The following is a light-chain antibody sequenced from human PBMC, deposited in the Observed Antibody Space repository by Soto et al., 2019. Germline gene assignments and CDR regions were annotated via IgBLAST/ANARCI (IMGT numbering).Light chain of an antibody. Sequence: EIVLTQSPVTLSLSAGERATLSCRASQSVNSNYLAWHQQKPGQAPRLLIYGASSRATGIPDRFSGSGSGTDFTLTISSLEPEDFAVYYCQQRSNWPLTFGGGTKVDIK. V-gene: IGKV3D-20*02. CDR1: QSVNSNY. J-gene: IGKJ4*01. CDR3: QQRSNWPLT. CDR2: GAS.